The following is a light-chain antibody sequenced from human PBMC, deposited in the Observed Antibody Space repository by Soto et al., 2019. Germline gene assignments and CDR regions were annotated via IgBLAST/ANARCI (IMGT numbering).Light chain of an antibody. CDR2: EVS. V-gene: IGLV2-23*02. CDR1: SSDVGSYNL. J-gene: IGLJ1*01. Sequence: QSALTQPASVSGSPGQSITISCTGTSSDVGSYNLVSWYQHHPGKAPKLMIYEVSKRPSGVSNRFSGSKSGNTASLTISGLQAEDEADYYCCSYAGSSTFTFVFGTGTKVTVL. CDR3: CSYAGSSTFTFV.